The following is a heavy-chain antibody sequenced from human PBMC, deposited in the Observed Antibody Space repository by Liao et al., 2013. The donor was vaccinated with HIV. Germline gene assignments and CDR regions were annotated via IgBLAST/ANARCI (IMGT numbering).Heavy chain of an antibody. V-gene: IGHV4-59*01. CDR3: ARENGYSYGSYYYYYYMDV. Sequence: QVQLQESGPGLVKPSETLSLTCTVSGGSISSYYWSWIRQPPGKGLEWIGYIDYSGSTNYNPSLMSRVTISVDTSKNQFSLKLSSVTAADTAVYYCARENGYSYGSYYYYYYMDVWAKGPRSPSP. D-gene: IGHD5-18*01. J-gene: IGHJ6*03. CDR2: IDYSGST. CDR1: GGSISSYY.